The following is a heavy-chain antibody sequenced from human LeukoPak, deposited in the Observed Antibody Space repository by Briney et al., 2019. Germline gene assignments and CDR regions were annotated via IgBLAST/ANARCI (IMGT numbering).Heavy chain of an antibody. CDR3: ARDKGDYGDYYWFDP. V-gene: IGHV4-38-2*02. CDR1: GYSISSGYY. Sequence: SETLSLTCTVSGYSISSGYYWGWIRQPPGKGLEWIGNIYHSGNTYYNPSLKSRVTISVDTSKNQFSLKLRSVTAADTAVYYCARDKGDYGDYYWFDPWGQGTLVTVSS. D-gene: IGHD4-17*01. CDR2: IYHSGNT. J-gene: IGHJ5*02.